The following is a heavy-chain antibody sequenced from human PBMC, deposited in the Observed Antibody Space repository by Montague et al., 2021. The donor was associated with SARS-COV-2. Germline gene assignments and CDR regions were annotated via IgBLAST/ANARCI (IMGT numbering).Heavy chain of an antibody. V-gene: IGHV4-34*01. CDR1: GGSFSGYY. CDR3: ARRGRRLLPVATTIGGFDI. D-gene: IGHD5-12*01. CDR2: INHSGST. Sequence: SETLSLTCAVYGGSFSGYYWSWIRQPPGKGLEWIGEINHSGSTNYNPSLKSRATISVDTSKNHFSLKLNSVTAADTAVYYCARRGRRLLPVATTIGGFDIWGQGTMVTVSS. J-gene: IGHJ3*02.